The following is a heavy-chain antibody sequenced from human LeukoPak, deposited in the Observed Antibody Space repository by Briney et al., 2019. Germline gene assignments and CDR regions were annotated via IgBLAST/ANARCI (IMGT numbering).Heavy chain of an antibody. V-gene: IGHV4-34*01. CDR3: ARDRFSATMIVVVTPDR. D-gene: IGHD3-22*01. CDR2: INHSGST. Sequence: PSETLSLTCAVYGGSFNGYYWSWIRQPPGKGLEWIGEINHSGSTNYNPSLKSRVTISVDTSKNQFSLKLSSVTAADTAVYYCARDRFSATMIVVVTPDRWGQGTLVTVSS. J-gene: IGHJ4*02. CDR1: GGSFNGYY.